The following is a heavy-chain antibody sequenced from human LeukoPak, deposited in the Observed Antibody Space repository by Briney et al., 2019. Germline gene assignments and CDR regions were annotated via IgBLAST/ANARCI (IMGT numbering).Heavy chain of an antibody. J-gene: IGHJ5*02. D-gene: IGHD5-24*01. V-gene: IGHV1-46*01. CDR3: ARGRQSYNDP. Sequence: ASVNVSCKASVYTLTSYYMHWVRQAPGQGLEWMGIINPSGGSTSYAQKFQGRVTLNRDTSTGTVYMELSSLRSEDTAVYYCARGRQSYNDPWGQGTLVTVSS. CDR2: INPSGGST. CDR1: VYTLTSYY.